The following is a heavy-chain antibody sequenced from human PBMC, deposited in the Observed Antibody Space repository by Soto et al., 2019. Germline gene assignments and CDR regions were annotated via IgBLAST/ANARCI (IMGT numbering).Heavy chain of an antibody. Sequence: ASVKVSCKASGYTFNIYGISWVRQAPGQGLEWMGWISPYNDNKKYAQNFQGRVTMTTDTSTSTAYMELTSLRSDDTAVYYCARELSALGTIDFWGQGTLVTVSS. J-gene: IGHJ4*02. CDR2: ISPYNDNK. V-gene: IGHV1-18*01. CDR1: GYTFNIYG. CDR3: ARELSALGTIDF. D-gene: IGHD1-7*01.